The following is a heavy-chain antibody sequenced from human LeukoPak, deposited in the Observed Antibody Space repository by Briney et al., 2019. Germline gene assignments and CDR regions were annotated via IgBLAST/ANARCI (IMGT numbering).Heavy chain of an antibody. V-gene: IGHV1-69*13. CDR1: LGTFSSYA. Sequence: SVKVSCKASLGTFSSYAISWVRQAPGQGLEWMGGIIPIFGTANYAQKFQGRVTITADESTSTPYMELSSLRSEDTAVYYCARPYCGGDCPPTPYAFDIWGQGTMVTVSS. J-gene: IGHJ3*02. CDR3: ARPYCGGDCPPTPYAFDI. CDR2: IIPIFGTA. D-gene: IGHD2-21*01.